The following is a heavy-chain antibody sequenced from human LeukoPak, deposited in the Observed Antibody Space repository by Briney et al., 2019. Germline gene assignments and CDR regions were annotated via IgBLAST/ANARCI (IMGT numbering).Heavy chain of an antibody. CDR2: ISAYNGNT. D-gene: IGHD6-19*01. Sequence: ASVKVSCKASGYTFTSYGISWVRQAPGQGLEWMGWISAYNGNTNYAQKLQGRVTMTTDTSTSTAYMELRSLRSDDTAVYYRARDRHSSGWVIIGYWGQGTLVTVSS. CDR3: ARDRHSSGWVIIGY. V-gene: IGHV1-18*01. CDR1: GYTFTSYG. J-gene: IGHJ4*02.